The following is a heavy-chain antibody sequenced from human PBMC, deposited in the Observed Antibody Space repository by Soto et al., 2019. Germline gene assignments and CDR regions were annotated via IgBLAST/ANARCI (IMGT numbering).Heavy chain of an antibody. V-gene: IGHV4-39*01. CDR1: GGSISSSSYY. J-gene: IGHJ2*01. CDR2: IYYSGST. D-gene: IGHD3-22*01. CDR3: ARRYYYDSSGPTRGLNWYFDL. Sequence: QLQLQESGPGLVKPSETLSLTCTVSGGSISSSSYYWGWIRQPPGKGLEWIGSIYYSGSTYYNPSLKSRVTISVDTSKNQFSLKLSSVTAADTAVYYCARRYYYDSSGPTRGLNWYFDLWGRGTLVTVSS.